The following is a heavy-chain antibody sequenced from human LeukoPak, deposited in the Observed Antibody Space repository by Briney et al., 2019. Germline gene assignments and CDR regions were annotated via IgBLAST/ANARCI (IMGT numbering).Heavy chain of an antibody. D-gene: IGHD6-19*01. J-gene: IGHJ4*02. CDR3: ARAPTPIIAVAGSFDY. CDR2: TYYRSKWYN. V-gene: IGHV6-1*01. CDR1: GDSVSNNSAA. Sequence: SQTLSLTCAISGDSVSNNSAAWNWIGQSLSRGLEWLGRTYYRSKWYNDYAVSVKSRITINPDTSKNQFPLQVNSVTPEDTAVYYCARAPTPIIAVAGSFDYWGQGTLVTVSS.